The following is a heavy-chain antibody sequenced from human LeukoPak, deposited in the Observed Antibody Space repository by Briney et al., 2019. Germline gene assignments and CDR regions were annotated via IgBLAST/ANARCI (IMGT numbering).Heavy chain of an antibody. Sequence: PSETLSLTCTVSGGSTSSYYWSWIRQPPGKGLEWIGCIYYSGSTNYNPSLKSRVTISEDRSKNQFSLKLSSVTAADTAVYYCASADSGWYLGYWGQGTLVTVSS. CDR3: ASADSGWYLGY. V-gene: IGHV4-59*08. J-gene: IGHJ4*02. D-gene: IGHD1-26*01. CDR1: GGSTSSYY. CDR2: IYYSGST.